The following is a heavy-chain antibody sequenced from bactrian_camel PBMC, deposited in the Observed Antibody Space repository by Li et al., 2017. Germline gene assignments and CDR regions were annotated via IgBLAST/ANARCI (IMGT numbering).Heavy chain of an antibody. CDR1: GNTNNRYC. CDR2: IDNNGRA. J-gene: IGHJ4*01. Sequence: QLVESGGGSVQAGGSLTLSCAVSGNTNNRYCVGWFRQFPGKEREGVGHIDNNGRATYADSVKGRFTLSQDNAKNTLTLQMNNLKPEDTAMYCCAADVCYSASWGFVYNFFGQGTQVTVS. D-gene: IGHD5*01. V-gene: IGHV3S53*01.